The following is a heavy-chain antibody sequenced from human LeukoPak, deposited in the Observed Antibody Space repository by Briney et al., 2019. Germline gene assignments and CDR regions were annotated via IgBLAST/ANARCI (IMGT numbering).Heavy chain of an antibody. CDR1: GFSFRSHW. Sequence: PGGSLRLSCAAPGFSFRSHWMTWVRQAPGKGLEWVANINQDGREKYYVDSVKGRFTVSRDNTKNSLYLQMNSLRAEDTAVYYCARDNVPAGLALDYWGQGTLVTVSS. CDR3: ARDNVPAGLALDY. D-gene: IGHD6-19*01. V-gene: IGHV3-7*01. J-gene: IGHJ4*02. CDR2: INQDGREK.